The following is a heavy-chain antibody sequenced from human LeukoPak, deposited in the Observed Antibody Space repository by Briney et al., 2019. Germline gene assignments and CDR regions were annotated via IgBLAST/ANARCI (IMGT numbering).Heavy chain of an antibody. CDR1: GFTFSSYS. D-gene: IGHD2-2*01. V-gene: IGHV3-21*01. CDR3: ATGYCTSTSCYRSRFDY. Sequence: PGGSLRLSCAASGFTFSSYSMNWVRQAPGKGLEWVSSISSSSSYIYYADSVKGRFTISRDNAKNSLYLQMNSLRAEDTAVYFCATGYCTSTSCYRSRFDYWGQGTLVTVSS. CDR2: ISSSSSYI. J-gene: IGHJ4*02.